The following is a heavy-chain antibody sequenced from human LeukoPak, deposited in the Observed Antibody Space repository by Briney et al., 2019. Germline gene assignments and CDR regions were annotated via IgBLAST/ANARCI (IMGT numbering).Heavy chain of an antibody. CDR1: GGSVSSSSYY. Sequence: SETLSLTCTVSGGSVSSSSYYWGWIRQPLGKGMEWIGSVYFSGAAYYNPCLKSRVTISVDTSKNLFSLKLNSVTAADTAVYYCARHEVGYCSSPSCYGGNWLDPWGQGTLVTVSS. V-gene: IGHV4-39*01. CDR2: VYFSGAA. J-gene: IGHJ5*02. CDR3: ARHEVGYCSSPSCYGGNWLDP. D-gene: IGHD2-2*01.